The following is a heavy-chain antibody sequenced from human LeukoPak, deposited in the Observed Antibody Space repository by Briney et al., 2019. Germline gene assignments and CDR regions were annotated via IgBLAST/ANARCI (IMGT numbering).Heavy chain of an antibody. Sequence: PSETLSLTCAVYGGSFSGYYWSWIRQPPGKGLEWIGEINHSGSTNYNPSLKSRVTISVDTSKNQFSLKLSSVTAEDTAVYYCGRHFSNSFDYWGQGTLVTVSS. V-gene: IGHV4-34*01. CDR2: INHSGST. CDR3: GRHFSNSFDY. J-gene: IGHJ4*02. D-gene: IGHD4-11*01. CDR1: GGSFSGYY.